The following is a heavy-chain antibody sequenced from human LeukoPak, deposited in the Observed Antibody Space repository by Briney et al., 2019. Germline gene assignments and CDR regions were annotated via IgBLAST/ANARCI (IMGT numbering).Heavy chain of an antibody. D-gene: IGHD4-23*01. V-gene: IGHV4-34*01. J-gene: IGHJ6*03. Sequence: SETLSLTCAVFGGSFSGYYWSWIRQPPGKGLEWIGEINHSGNTNYNPSLKSRVTISVDTSKNQFSLKLSSVTAADTAVYYCARRWELGIPKPAHMDVWGKGTTVTVSS. CDR2: INHSGNT. CDR3: ARRWELGIPKPAHMDV. CDR1: GGSFSGYY.